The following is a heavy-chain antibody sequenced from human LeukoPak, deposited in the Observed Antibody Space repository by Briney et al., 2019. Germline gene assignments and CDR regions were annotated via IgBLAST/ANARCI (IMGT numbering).Heavy chain of an antibody. CDR1: GGSISSRDYY. CDR3: ARALGYCSGGSCTRGYNWFDP. V-gene: IGHV4-39*02. D-gene: IGHD2-15*01. J-gene: IGHJ5*02. CDR2: IYYGGNT. Sequence: PSETLSLTCTVSGGSISSRDYYWGWIRQPPGKGLEWIGSIYYGGNTYYNPSLKSRVTISVDTPMNHFSLKLSFVTTADTAVYYCARALGYCSGGSCTRGYNWFDPWGQGTLVTVPS.